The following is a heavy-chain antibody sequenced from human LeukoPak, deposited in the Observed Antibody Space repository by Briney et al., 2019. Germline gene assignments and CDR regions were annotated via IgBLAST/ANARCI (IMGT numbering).Heavy chain of an antibody. CDR1: GFTFSSYE. Sequence: PGGSLRLSCAASGFTFSSYEMNWVRQAPGKGLEWVAVIWYGGSNKYYADSVKGRFTISRDNSKNTLYLQMNSLRAEGTVVYYCARDVDDSSGYFGHLDYWGQGTLVTVSS. CDR2: IWYGGSNK. V-gene: IGHV3-33*08. D-gene: IGHD3-22*01. CDR3: ARDVDDSSGYFGHLDY. J-gene: IGHJ4*02.